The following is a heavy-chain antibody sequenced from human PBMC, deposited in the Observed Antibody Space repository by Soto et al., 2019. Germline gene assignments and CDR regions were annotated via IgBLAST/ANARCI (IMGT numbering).Heavy chain of an antibody. J-gene: IGHJ5*02. CDR2: IIAYNGNT. V-gene: IGHV1-18*01. D-gene: IGHD3-22*01. Sequence: ASGKFSCKASVYTFTSYAISCVRQAPGQWLELMLWIIAYNGNTNXSQNLQGRVXMTTDTSAITAXMELRXLRSEDTALYYCARVPDRSPNWFDPWRQEDLMTGS. CDR1: VYTFTSYA. CDR3: ARVPDRSPNWFDP.